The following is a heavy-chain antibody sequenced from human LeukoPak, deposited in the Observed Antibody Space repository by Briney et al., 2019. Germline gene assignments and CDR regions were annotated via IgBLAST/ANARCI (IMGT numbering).Heavy chain of an antibody. CDR1: GYSISSGYY. CDR2: IYHSGST. J-gene: IGHJ1*01. V-gene: IGHV4-38-2*01. CDR3: ARYLTDEYFQH. D-gene: IGHD3-16*01. Sequence: PSETLSLTCAVSGYSISSGYYWGWIRQPPGKGLEWIGSIYHSGSTYYNPSLKSRVTISVDTSKNQFSLKLSSVTAADTAVYYCARYLTDEYFQHWGQGTLVTVSS.